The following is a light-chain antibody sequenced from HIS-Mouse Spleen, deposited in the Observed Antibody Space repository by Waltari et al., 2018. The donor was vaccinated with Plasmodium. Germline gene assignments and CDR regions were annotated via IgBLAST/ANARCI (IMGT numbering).Light chain of an antibody. J-gene: IGKJ2*01. CDR3: QQLNSYPYT. Sequence: DIQLTQSPSFLSASVGDRVTITCLASQGISSYLAWYQQKLGKAPKLLIYAASTLQSGVPSRFSGSGSGTGFTLTISSLQPEDFATYYCQQLNSYPYTFGQGTKLEIK. V-gene: IGKV1-9*01. CDR2: AAS. CDR1: QGISSY.